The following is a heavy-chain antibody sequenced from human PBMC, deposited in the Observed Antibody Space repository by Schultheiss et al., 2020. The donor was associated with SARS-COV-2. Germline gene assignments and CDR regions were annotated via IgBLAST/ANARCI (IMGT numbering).Heavy chain of an antibody. Sequence: SETLSLTCTVSGASISSFYWSWIWQPPGKGLEWIGDINHRGSTNYNPSLRSRVTISVDTSKNQFSLKLNSVTAADTAVYYCTRGAPGYWGQGTLVTVSS. CDR1: GASISSFY. CDR2: INHRGST. CDR3: TRGAPGY. V-gene: IGHV4-59*12. J-gene: IGHJ1*01.